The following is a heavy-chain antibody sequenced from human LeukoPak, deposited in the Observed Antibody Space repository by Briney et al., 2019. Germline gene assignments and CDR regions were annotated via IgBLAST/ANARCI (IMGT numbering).Heavy chain of an antibody. V-gene: IGHV3-21*01. Sequence: GGSLRLSCAASGFTFSSYSMNWVRQAPGKGLEWVSSISSSSSYIYYADSVKGRFTIPRDNAKNSLYLQMNSLRAEDTAVYYCARDQVAVASIWGQGTLVTVSS. J-gene: IGHJ4*02. CDR1: GFTFSSYS. D-gene: IGHD6-19*01. CDR3: ARDQVAVASI. CDR2: ISSSSSYI.